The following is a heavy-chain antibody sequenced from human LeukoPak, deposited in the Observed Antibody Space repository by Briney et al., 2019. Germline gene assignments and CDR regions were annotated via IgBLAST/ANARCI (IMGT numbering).Heavy chain of an antibody. CDR2: ITSSSNYI. J-gene: IGHJ4*02. D-gene: IGHD6-19*01. CDR3: ARVGYSSGWRAPDFDH. Sequence: PGGSLRLSCAASGFTFSRYNMDWVRQAPGKGLEWVSSITSSSNYIYYADSVKGRFTISRDNAKNSLYLQMNSLRADDTAVYYCARVGYSSGWRAPDFDHWGQGTLVTVSS. CDR1: GFTFSRYN. V-gene: IGHV3-21*01.